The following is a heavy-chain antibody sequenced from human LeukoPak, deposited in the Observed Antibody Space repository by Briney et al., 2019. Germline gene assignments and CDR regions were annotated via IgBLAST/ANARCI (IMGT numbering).Heavy chain of an antibody. J-gene: IGHJ6*03. D-gene: IGHD2/OR15-2a*01. CDR3: ARGRRPTGISIFLTPYYYHLDA. V-gene: IGHV1-69*05. Sequence: SVKVSCKASGGSFGNYAISWVRQAPGHGLEWIGGIIPIYGTRNYAQKFQGRVTITTDESTSSVYMDLSSLTSEDTAIYYCARGRRPTGISIFLTPYYYHLDAWGRGTTVTVS. CDR1: GGSFGNYA. CDR2: IIPIYGTR.